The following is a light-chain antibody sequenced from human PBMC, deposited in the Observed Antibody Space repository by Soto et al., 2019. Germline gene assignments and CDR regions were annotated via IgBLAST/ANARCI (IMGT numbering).Light chain of an antibody. CDR3: CSYAGRYTYV. J-gene: IGLJ1*01. V-gene: IGLV2-11*01. Sequence: QSVLTQPRSVSGSPGQSVTISRTGASSDVGGYNYVSWYQQHPGKAPKLMIYDVSKRPSGVPDRFSGSKSGNTASLTISGLQTEDEADYYCCSYAGRYTYVFGTGTKLTVL. CDR2: DVS. CDR1: SSDVGGYNY.